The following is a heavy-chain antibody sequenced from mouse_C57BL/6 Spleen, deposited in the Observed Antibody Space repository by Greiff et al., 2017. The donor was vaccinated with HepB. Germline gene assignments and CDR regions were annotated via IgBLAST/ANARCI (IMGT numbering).Heavy chain of an antibody. J-gene: IGHJ2*01. V-gene: IGHV1-52*01. D-gene: IGHD1-1*01. CDR3: SRGGIDYDGSNYFDY. Sequence: QVQLQQSGAELVRPGSSVKLSCKASGYTFTSYWMHWVKQRPIQGLEWIGNIDPSDSETHYNQKFKDKATLTVDKSYSTAYMQLSSLTSEDSAVYYCSRGGIDYDGSNYFDYWGQGTTLTVSS. CDR1: GYTFTSYW. CDR2: IDPSDSET.